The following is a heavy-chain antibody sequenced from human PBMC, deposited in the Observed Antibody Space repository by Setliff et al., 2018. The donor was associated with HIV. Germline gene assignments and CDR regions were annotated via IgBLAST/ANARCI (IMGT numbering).Heavy chain of an antibody. J-gene: IGHJ4*02. Sequence: GASVKVSCKASGYTFIYFGISWARQAPGQGLEWMGWISTYNGNTIYAQKFQGRVTMTTDTSTSTAYMELSSLRSEDTAVYYCARGYSGYDSYYFDFWGQGTLVTVSS. V-gene: IGHV1-18*01. D-gene: IGHD5-12*01. CDR2: ISTYNGNT. CDR3: ARGYSGYDSYYFDF. CDR1: GYTFIYFG.